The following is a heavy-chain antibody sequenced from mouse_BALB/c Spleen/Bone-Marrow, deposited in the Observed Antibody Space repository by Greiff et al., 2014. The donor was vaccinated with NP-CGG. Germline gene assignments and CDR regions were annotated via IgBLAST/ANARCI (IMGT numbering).Heavy chain of an antibody. CDR3: ARGSYYEGAMDY. J-gene: IGHJ4*01. V-gene: IGHV2-9*02. CDR1: GFSLTSYG. CDR2: IWAGGST. Sequence: VQVVESGPGLVAPSQSLSITCTVSGFSLTSYGVHWVRQPPGKVLEWLGVIWAGGSTNYNSALMSRLSISKDNSKSQVFLKMNSLQTDDAAMYYCARGSYYEGAMDYWGQGTSVTVSS. D-gene: IGHD1-1*01.